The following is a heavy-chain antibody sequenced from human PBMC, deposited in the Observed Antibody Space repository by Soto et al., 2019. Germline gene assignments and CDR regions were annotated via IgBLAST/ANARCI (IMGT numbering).Heavy chain of an antibody. Sequence: GGSLRLSCAASGFTFSSYSMNWVRQAPGKGLQWVSYISSSSSTIYYADSVKGRFTISRDKAKNSLYLQMNSLRAEDTAVYYCVRFVYGMDVWGQATTVTVSS. CDR3: VRFVYGMDV. V-gene: IGHV3-48*01. CDR1: GFTFSSYS. CDR2: ISSSSSTI. J-gene: IGHJ6*02. D-gene: IGHD3-10*01.